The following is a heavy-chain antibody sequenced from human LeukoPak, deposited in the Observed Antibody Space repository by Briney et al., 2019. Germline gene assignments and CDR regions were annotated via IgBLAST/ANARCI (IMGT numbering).Heavy chain of an antibody. D-gene: IGHD2-15*01. CDR1: GYTFTSYD. J-gene: IGHJ6*02. CDR2: MNPNSGNT. CDR3: ASMGYCSGGSCYPYFYYGMDV. Sequence: ASVKVSCKASGYTFTSYDSNWVRQATGQGLEWMGWMNPNSGNTGYAQKFQSRVTMTRNTSISTAYMELSSLRSEDTAVYYCASMGYCSGGSCYPYFYYGMDVWGQGTTVTVSS. V-gene: IGHV1-8*01.